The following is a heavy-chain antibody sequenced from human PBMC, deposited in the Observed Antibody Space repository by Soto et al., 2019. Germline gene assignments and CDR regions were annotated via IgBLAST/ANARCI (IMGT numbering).Heavy chain of an antibody. CDR3: ARAPGIAAAGTEYYFDY. D-gene: IGHD6-13*01. J-gene: IGHJ4*02. CDR2: IYHSGST. CDR1: GGSISSSNW. V-gene: IGHV4-4*02. Sequence: QVQLQESGPGLVKPSGTLSLTCAVSGGSISSSNWWRWVRQPQGKGLEWIGEIYHSGSTNYNPSLKSRVTISVDKSKNQFSLKLSSVPAADTAVYYGARAPGIAAAGTEYYFDYWGQGTLVTVSS.